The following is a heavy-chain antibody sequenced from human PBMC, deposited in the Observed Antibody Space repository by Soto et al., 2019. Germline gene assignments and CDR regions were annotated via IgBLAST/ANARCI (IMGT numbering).Heavy chain of an antibody. V-gene: IGHV3-30-3*01. J-gene: IGHJ6*02. D-gene: IGHD1-26*01. CDR2: ISYDGSNK. CDR1: GFTFSSYA. CDR3: AGANVGASGGYGMDV. Sequence: QVQLVESGGGVVQPGRSLRLSCAASGFTFSSYAMHWVRQAPGKGLEWVAVISYDGSNKYYADSVKGRFTISRDNSKNTLYLQMNSLRGEDTAVYYCAGANVGASGGYGMDVWGQGTTVTVSS.